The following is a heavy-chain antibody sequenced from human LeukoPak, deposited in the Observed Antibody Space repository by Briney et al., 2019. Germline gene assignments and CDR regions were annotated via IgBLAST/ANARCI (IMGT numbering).Heavy chain of an antibody. CDR1: GFTFSNAW. CDR2: IKSKTDGGTT. CDR3: TTDWYCSGGSCPTFDY. V-gene: IGHV3-15*01. D-gene: IGHD2-15*01. Sequence: GGPLRLSCAASGFTFSNAWMSWVRQAPGKGLEWVGRIKSKTDGGTTDYAAPVKGRITISRDDSKNTLYLQMNSLKTEDTAVYYCTTDWYCSGGSCPTFDYWGQGTLVTVSS. J-gene: IGHJ4*02.